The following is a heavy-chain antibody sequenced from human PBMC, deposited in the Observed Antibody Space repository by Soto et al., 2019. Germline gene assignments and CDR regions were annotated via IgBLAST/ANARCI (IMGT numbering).Heavy chain of an antibody. CDR3: ARERGSTMVRGVSYYYGMDV. Sequence: QVQLQESGPGLVKPSQTLSLTCTVSGGSISSGGCSWSWIRQHPGPGLEWIGYIYYSGSTYYNPSLKSRVTISRDTSKNQCSLKLSSGTAADTAVYYCARERGSTMVRGVSYYYGMDVWGQGTTVTVSS. V-gene: IGHV4-31*03. CDR2: IYYSGST. CDR1: GGSISSGGCS. J-gene: IGHJ6*02. D-gene: IGHD3-10*01.